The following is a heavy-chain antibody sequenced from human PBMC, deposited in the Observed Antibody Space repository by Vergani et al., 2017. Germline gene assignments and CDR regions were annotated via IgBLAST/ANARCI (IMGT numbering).Heavy chain of an antibody. J-gene: IGHJ4*02. D-gene: IGHD4-23*01. CDR2: ISWNSGSI. V-gene: IGHV3-9*01. CDR3: AKDHRLRWNSPTLYDY. Sequence: EVQLVESGGGLVQPGRSLRLSCAASGFTFDDYAMHWVRQAPGKGLEWVSGISWNSGSIGYADSVKGRFTISRDNSKNSLYLQMNSLRTEDTALYYCAKDHRLRWNSPTLYDYWGQGTLVTVSS. CDR1: GFTFDDYA.